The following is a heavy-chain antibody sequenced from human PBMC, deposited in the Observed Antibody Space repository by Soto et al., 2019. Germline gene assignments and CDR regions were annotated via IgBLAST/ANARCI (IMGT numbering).Heavy chain of an antibody. J-gene: IGHJ5*02. CDR3: ARQGKNYAILTGYGSKDRNWFDP. CDR1: GGSISSSSYY. CDR2: IYYSGST. V-gene: IGHV4-39*01. Sequence: QLQLQESGPGLVKPSETLSLTCTVSGGSISSSSYYWGWIRQPPGKGLEWIGSIYYSGSTYYNPSLKSRVTLSVDTSKNQFSLKLSSVTAADTAVYYCARQGKNYAILTGYGSKDRNWFDPWGQGTLVTVSS. D-gene: IGHD3-9*01.